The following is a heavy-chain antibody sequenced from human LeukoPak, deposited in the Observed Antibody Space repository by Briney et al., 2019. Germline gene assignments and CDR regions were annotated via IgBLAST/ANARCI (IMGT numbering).Heavy chain of an antibody. CDR3: ARGTAMVTSNFDY. CDR2: INAGNGNT. D-gene: IGHD5-18*01. V-gene: IGHV1-3*01. Sequence: ASVTVSCKASGYTFTSYAMHWVRQAPGQRLEWLGWINAGNGNTKYSQKFQGRVTITRDTSASTAYMELSSLRSEDTAVYYCARGTAMVTSNFDYWGQGTLVTVSS. J-gene: IGHJ4*02. CDR1: GYTFTSYA.